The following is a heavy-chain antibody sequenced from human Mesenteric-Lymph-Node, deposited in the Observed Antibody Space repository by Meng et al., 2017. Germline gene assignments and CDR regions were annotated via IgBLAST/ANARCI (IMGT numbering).Heavy chain of an antibody. D-gene: IGHD6-13*01. Sequence: GGSLRLSCAASGFTFSSYEMNWVRQAPGKGLEWVSYISSSGSTIYYADSVKGRFTISRDNAKNSLYLQMNNLRAEDTAVYYCARATSYSSSWYVPYYSYGMDVWGQGTTVTVSS. CDR2: ISSSGSTI. V-gene: IGHV3-48*03. CDR1: GFTFSSYE. CDR3: ARATSYSSSWYVPYYSYGMDV. J-gene: IGHJ6*02.